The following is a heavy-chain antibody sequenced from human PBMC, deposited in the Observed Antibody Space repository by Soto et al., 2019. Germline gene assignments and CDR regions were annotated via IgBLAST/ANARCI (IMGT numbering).Heavy chain of an antibody. V-gene: IGHV3-30-3*01. CDR3: ARVDWAVGATIPSGFDY. CDR1: GFTFSSYA. Sequence: QVQLVESGGGVVQPGRSLRLSCEVSGFTFSSYAMHWVRQAPGKGLEWVAVISFDGSNKYYADSVKGRITVSRDNSKNTLYLQMHSLRAEYTAVYYCARVDWAVGATIPSGFDYWGQGTLVTVSS. D-gene: IGHD1-26*01. J-gene: IGHJ4*02. CDR2: ISFDGSNK.